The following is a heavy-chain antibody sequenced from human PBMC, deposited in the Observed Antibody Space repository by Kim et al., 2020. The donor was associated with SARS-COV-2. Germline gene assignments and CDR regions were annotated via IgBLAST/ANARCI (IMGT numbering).Heavy chain of an antibody. V-gene: IGHV4-59*01. CDR3: ARDLGGSSWYQEDWFDP. Sequence: LKSRVTISVDTSKNQFSLKLSSVTAADTAVYYCARDLGGSSWYQEDWFDPWGQGTLVTVSS. D-gene: IGHD6-13*01. J-gene: IGHJ5*02.